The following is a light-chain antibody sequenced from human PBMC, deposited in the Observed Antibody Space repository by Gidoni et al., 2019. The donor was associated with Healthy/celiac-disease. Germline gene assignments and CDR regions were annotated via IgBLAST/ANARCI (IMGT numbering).Light chain of an antibody. CDR1: QGIRND. Sequence: AIEMTQSPSSLSASVEDRVTITCRASQGIRNDLGWYQQKPGKAPKLLIYAASSLQSGVPSRFSGSGSGTDFTLTISSLQPEDFATYYCLQDYNYPRTFGQGTKVEIK. J-gene: IGKJ1*01. CDR3: LQDYNYPRT. CDR2: AAS. V-gene: IGKV1-6*01.